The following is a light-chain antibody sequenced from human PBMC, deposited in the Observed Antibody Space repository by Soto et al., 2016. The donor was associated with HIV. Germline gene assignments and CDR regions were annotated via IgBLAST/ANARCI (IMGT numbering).Light chain of an antibody. CDR2: HDN. Sequence: QSPLLVIYHDNKRPSGIPDRFSGSNSGNTATLTISATQAMDEGDYYCQAWDRDTVVFGGGTKLTVL. J-gene: IGLJ2*01. V-gene: IGLV3-1*01. CDR3: QAWDRDTVV.